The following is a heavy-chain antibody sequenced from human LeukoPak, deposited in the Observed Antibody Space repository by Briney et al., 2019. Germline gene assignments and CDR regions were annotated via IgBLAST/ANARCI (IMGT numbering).Heavy chain of an antibody. V-gene: IGHV3-23*01. Sequence: GGSLRLSCAASGFTFSSYAMSCVRQAPGKGLEWVSAIGGNDGRTYYADSVKGRFTISRDNSKSTLYLQMNSLRAEDTALYYCAKPPETYFYASPSEYWGQGTLVTVSS. CDR1: GFTFSSYA. CDR3: AKPPETYFYASPSEY. J-gene: IGHJ4*02. CDR2: IGGNDGRT. D-gene: IGHD3-10*01.